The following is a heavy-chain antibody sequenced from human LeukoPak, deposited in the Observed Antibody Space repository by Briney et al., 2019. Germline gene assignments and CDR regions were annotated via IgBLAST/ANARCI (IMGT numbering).Heavy chain of an antibody. CDR2: IKQDGSEK. CDR1: GFTFSSYW. J-gene: IGHJ1*01. D-gene: IGHD6-13*01. V-gene: IGHV3-7*01. CDR3: ARTGASSSWYHAGYFQH. Sequence: GGSLRLSCAASGFTFSSYWMSWVRQAPGKGLEWVANIKQDGSEKYYVDSVKGRFTISRDNAKNSLYLQMNSLRAEDTAVYYCARTGASSSWYHAGYFQHWGQGTLVTVSS.